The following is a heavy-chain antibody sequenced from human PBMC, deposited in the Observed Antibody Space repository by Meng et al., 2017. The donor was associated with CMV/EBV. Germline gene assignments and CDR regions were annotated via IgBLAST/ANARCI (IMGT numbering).Heavy chain of an antibody. CDR3: AREHSRTPGYDY. D-gene: IGHD1-1*01. Sequence: SETLSLTCAVYGGSFSGYYWSWIRQPPGKGLEWIGEINHSGSTNYNPSLKSRVTISVDTSKNQFSLKLSSVTAADTAVYYCAREHSRTPGYDYWGQGTLVTVSS. CDR1: GGSFSGYY. CDR2: INHSGST. J-gene: IGHJ4*02. V-gene: IGHV4-34*01.